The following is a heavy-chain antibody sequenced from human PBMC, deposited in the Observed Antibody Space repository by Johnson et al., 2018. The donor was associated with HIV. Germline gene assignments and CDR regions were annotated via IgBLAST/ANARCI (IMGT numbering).Heavy chain of an antibody. J-gene: IGHJ3*02. D-gene: IGHD6-25*01. CDR3: ARLRGQRRVPRGGPVES. Sequence: QEKLVESGGGVVQPGRSLRLSCAASGFTFSSYAMHWVRQAPGKGLEWVAVISYDGNNKYYADSVKGRFTISRDNSRNTLYLQMNSLRVEDTAGYYFARLRGQRRVPRGGPVESWGQGTMVTGSS. CDR2: ISYDGNNK. V-gene: IGHV3-30*04. CDR1: GFTFSSYA.